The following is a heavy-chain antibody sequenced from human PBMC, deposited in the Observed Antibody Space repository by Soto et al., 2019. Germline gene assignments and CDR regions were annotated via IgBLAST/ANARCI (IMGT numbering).Heavy chain of an antibody. V-gene: IGHV3-33*01. Sequence: PGVSLRLSCAASGFTFSSYGMHWVRQAPGKGLEWVAVIWYDGSNKYYADSVKGRFTISRDNSKNTLYLQMNSLRAEDTAVYYCARDVYSSGWYGYFDYWGQGTLVTVSS. CDR2: IWYDGSNK. CDR3: ARDVYSSGWYGYFDY. CDR1: GFTFSSYG. D-gene: IGHD6-19*01. J-gene: IGHJ4*02.